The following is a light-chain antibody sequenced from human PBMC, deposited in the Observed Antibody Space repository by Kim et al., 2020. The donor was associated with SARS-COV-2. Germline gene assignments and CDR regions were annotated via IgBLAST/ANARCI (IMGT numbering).Light chain of an antibody. CDR3: QQYGSSPQT. V-gene: IGKV3-20*01. CDR1: QSVSSSY. J-gene: IGKJ2*01. CDR2: GAS. Sequence: LSPGERATLACRASQSVSSSYLAWYQQKPGQAPRLLIYGASSRATGIPDRFSGSGSGTDFTLTISRLEPEDFAVYYCQQYGSSPQTFGQGTKLEI.